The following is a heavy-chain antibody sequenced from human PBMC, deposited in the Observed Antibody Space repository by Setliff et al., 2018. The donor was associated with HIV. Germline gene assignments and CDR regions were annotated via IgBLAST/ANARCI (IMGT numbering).Heavy chain of an antibody. D-gene: IGHD3-10*01. CDR1: GFSFSSFA. J-gene: IGHJ4*02. V-gene: IGHV3-23*03. Sequence: LRLSCAASGFSFSSFAMSWVRQAPGKGLELVSTIYGDGSYTYYGDSVQGRFTISRDNSQNTLHLQMNGLRVEDAAVYYCNMGHYRKSSEWGRGTLVTVSS. CDR2: IYGDGSYT. CDR3: NMGHYRKSSE.